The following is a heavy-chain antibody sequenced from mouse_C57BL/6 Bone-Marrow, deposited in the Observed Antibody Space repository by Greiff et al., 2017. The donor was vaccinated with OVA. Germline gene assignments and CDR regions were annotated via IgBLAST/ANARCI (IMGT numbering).Heavy chain of an antibody. CDR2: ISYDGSN. CDR1: GYSITSGYY. Sequence: QLKESGPGLVKPSQSLSLTCSVTGYSITSGYYWNWIRQFPGNKLEWMGYISYDGSNNYNPSLKNRISITRDTSKNQFFLKLNSVTTEDTATYYCARDRFDVWGTGTTVTVSS. V-gene: IGHV3-6*01. CDR3: ARDRFDV. J-gene: IGHJ1*03.